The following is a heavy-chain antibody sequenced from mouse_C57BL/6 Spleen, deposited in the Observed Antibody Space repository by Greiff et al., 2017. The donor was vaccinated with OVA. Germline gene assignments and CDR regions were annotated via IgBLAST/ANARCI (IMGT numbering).Heavy chain of an antibody. V-gene: IGHV1-62-2*01. CDR1: GYTFTEYT. CDR3: ARDEDSGNYVDYAMDY. Sequence: QVQLKESGAELVKPGASVKLSCKASGYTFTEYTIHWVKQRSGQGLEWIGWFYPGSGSIKYNEKFQDKATLTADKSSSTVYMELSRLTSEDSAVYFCARDEDSGNYVDYAMDYWGQGTSVTVSS. D-gene: IGHD2-1*01. J-gene: IGHJ4*01. CDR2: FYPGSGSI.